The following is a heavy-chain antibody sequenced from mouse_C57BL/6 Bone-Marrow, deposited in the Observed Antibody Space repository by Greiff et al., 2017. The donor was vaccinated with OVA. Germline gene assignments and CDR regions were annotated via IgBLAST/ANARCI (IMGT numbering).Heavy chain of an antibody. V-gene: IGHV1-59*01. CDR1: GYTFPSYW. D-gene: IGHD2-12*01. CDR3: ARYEPYFDY. CDR2: IDTSDSYT. J-gene: IGHJ2*01. Sequence: LQQSGAELVRPGTSVKLSCKASGYTFPSYWLHWVKQRPGQGLEWIGVIDTSDSYTNYNQKFKGKATLTVDTSSSTAYMQHSSLTSEDSAVYYCARYEPYFDYWGQGTTLTVSS.